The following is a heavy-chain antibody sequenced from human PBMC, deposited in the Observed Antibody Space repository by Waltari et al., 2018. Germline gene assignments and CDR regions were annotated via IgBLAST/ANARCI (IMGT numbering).Heavy chain of an antibody. CDR3: TSLGALYYYGSGSYYKDY. Sequence: EVQLVESGGGLVQPGGSLKLSCAASGFTFSGSAMHWVRQASGKGLEWVGRIRSKANSYATAYAASVKGRFTISRDDSKNTAYLQMNSLKTEDTAVYYYTSLGALYYYGSGSYYKDYWGQGTLVTVSS. J-gene: IGHJ4*02. D-gene: IGHD3-10*01. CDR2: IRSKANSYAT. V-gene: IGHV3-73*02. CDR1: GFTFSGSA.